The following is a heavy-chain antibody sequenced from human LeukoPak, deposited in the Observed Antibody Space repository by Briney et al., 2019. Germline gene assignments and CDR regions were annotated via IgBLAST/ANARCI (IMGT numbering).Heavy chain of an antibody. D-gene: IGHD3-22*01. Sequence: GGSLRLSCAASGFSLSNYGMHWVRQAPGKGLEGVSFIRYDGSDKYYADSVKGRFTISRDNSKNTLYLQMNSLRAEDTAVYYCAKTSPSYDSSGYFHLSIDYWGQGTLVTVSS. CDR1: GFSLSNYG. CDR2: IRYDGSDK. J-gene: IGHJ4*02. CDR3: AKTSPSYDSSGYFHLSIDY. V-gene: IGHV3-30*02.